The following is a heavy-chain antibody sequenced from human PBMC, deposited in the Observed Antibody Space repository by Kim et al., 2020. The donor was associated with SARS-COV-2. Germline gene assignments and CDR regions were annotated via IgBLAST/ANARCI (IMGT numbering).Heavy chain of an antibody. Sequence: GGSLRLSCAASGFSFGTYWMTWVRQAPGKGLEWVAHINNDGTETYYVDSVKGRFIISRDNAKNTLDLQMNSLRAEDTAVYYCARAWDQGGRGTRVTVPS. D-gene: IGHD1-26*01. V-gene: IGHV3-7*01. CDR3: ARAWDQ. J-gene: IGHJ4*02. CDR2: INNDGTET. CDR1: GFSFGTYW.